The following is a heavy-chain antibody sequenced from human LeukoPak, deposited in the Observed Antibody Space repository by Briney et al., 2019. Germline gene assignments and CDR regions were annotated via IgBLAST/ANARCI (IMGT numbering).Heavy chain of an antibody. CDR1: GFTVSSNY. CDR3: ANDGTGVHVWTPEAFDL. D-gene: IGHD1-1*01. CDR2: IYSGGST. Sequence: GGSLRLSCAASGFTVSSNYMSWVRQAPGKGLEWVSVIYSGGSTYYEDSVKGRFTISRDNSKNTLYLQVSSLRAEDTAMYYCANDGTGVHVWTPEAFDLWGPGTMVIVSS. J-gene: IGHJ3*01. V-gene: IGHV3-53*01.